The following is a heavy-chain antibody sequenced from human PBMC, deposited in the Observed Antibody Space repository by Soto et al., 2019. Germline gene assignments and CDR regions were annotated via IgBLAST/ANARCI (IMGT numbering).Heavy chain of an antibody. Sequence: PSENLSLTCGVSGGSISSGGYSWSWIRQPPGKGLEWIGYIYHSGSTYYNPSLKSGVTISVDRSKSQCSLKLSAVTAADTAASYCARGPYCSGDLQYYEGMDVWCQGTSVTVS. J-gene: IGHJ6*02. D-gene: IGHD3-10*01. CDR2: IYHSGST. CDR3: ARGPYCSGDLQYYEGMDV. CDR1: GGSISSGGYS. V-gene: IGHV4-30-2*01.